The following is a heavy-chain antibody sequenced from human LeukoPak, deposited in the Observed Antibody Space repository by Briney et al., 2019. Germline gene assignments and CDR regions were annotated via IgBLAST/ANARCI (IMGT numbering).Heavy chain of an antibody. V-gene: IGHV3-21*01. Sequence: GGSLRLSCAASGFTFSSYSMNWVRQAPGKGLEWVSSISSSSSYIYYADSVKGRFTISRDNAKNSLYLQMNSLRAEDTAVYYCARGPPYYDSSGYSQPFGYWGQGTLVTVSS. CDR3: ARGPPYYDSSGYSQPFGY. CDR1: GFTFSSYS. D-gene: IGHD3-22*01. J-gene: IGHJ4*02. CDR2: ISSSSSYI.